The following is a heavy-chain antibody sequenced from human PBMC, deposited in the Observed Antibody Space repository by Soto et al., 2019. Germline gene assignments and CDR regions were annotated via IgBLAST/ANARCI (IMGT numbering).Heavy chain of an antibody. CDR1: GFTVSTNY. Sequence: EVQLVETGGGLIQPGGSLRLSCAASGFTVSTNYMSWVRQAPGKGLQYVSVIYRDGRPFYADSVEGRFTISRDNSKNALYLQMNSLRVEDTAVYYCARDTEDSSGAFDVWGQGTMVTVSS. CDR3: ARDTEDSSGAFDV. CDR2: IYRDGRP. D-gene: IGHD6-6*01. V-gene: IGHV3-53*02. J-gene: IGHJ3*01.